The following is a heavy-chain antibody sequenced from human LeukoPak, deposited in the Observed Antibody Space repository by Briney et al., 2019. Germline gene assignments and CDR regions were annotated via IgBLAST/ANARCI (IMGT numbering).Heavy chain of an antibody. V-gene: IGHV4-59*01. CDR2: IYYSGST. D-gene: IGHD1-26*01. J-gene: IGHJ1*01. CDR1: GNSISRYY. Sequence: PSETLSLTCTVSGNSISRYYWSWIRQPPGKGLEYIGYIYYSGSTNYNPSLKSRVTISADMSKNQFSLRLTSVTAADTAVYYCASTSGSYYPAEYFQHWGQGTLVTVSS. CDR3: ASTSGSYYPAEYFQH.